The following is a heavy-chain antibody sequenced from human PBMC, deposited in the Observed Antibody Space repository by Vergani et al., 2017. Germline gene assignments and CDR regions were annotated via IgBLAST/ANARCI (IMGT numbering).Heavy chain of an antibody. V-gene: IGHV4-34*01. D-gene: IGHD6-13*01. CDR2: INHSGST. Sequence: QVQLQESGPGLLKPSETLSLTCAVYGGSFSGYYWSWIRQPPGKGLEWIGEINHSGSTNYNPSLKSRVTISVDTSKNQFSLKLSSVTAADTVVYYCARGYSREQAYWGQGTLVTVSS. CDR3: ARGYSREQAY. J-gene: IGHJ4*02. CDR1: GGSFSGYY.